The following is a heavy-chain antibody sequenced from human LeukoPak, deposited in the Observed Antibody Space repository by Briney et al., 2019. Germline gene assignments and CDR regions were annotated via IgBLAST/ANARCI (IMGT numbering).Heavy chain of an antibody. J-gene: IGHJ5*02. CDR3: ARSNADTALATDWFDP. CDR2: IYYSGNT. CDR1: GDSISSSSHY. Sequence: SETLSLTCTVSGDSISSSSHYWGWIRQPPGKGLEWIGSIYYSGNTYYNPSLKSRGTISIDRSKNQFSLKLSSVTAADTAVYYCARSNADTALATDWFDPWGQGTLVTVSS. D-gene: IGHD5-18*01. V-gene: IGHV4-39*07.